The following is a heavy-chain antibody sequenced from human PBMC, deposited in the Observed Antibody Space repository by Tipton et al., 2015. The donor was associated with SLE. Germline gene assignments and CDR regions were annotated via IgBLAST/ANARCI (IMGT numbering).Heavy chain of an antibody. Sequence: LRLSCAVYGGSFSGYYWSWIRQPPGKGLEWIGCIYYSGSTYYNPSLKSRVTISVDTAKNQFSLKLSSVTAADTAVYYCAKEGRYSSGWYGRNWFDPWGQGTLVTVSS. D-gene: IGHD6-19*01. CDR3: AKEGRYSSGWYGRNWFDP. CDR1: GGSFSGYY. V-gene: IGHV4-34*01. J-gene: IGHJ5*02. CDR2: IYYSGST.